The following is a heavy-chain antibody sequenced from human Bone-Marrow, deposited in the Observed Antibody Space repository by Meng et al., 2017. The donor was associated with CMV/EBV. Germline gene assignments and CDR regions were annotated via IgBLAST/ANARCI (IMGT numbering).Heavy chain of an antibody. D-gene: IGHD2-2*01. V-gene: IGHV1-18*01. Sequence: ASVKVSCKASGYTFTSYDINWVRQATGQGLEWMGWISAYNGNTNYAQKLQGRVTMTTDTSTSTAYMELRSLRSDDTAVYYCARRSSTSSLGMDVWGQGTTVTVSS. CDR3: ARRSSTSSLGMDV. CDR1: GYTFTSYD. J-gene: IGHJ6*02. CDR2: ISAYNGNT.